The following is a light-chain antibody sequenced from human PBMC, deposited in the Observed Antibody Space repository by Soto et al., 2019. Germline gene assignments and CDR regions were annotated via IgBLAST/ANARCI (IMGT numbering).Light chain of an antibody. Sequence: EIVLTQSPGTLSLSPGERATLSCRASQSVSSSYLAWYQQKPGQAPRLLIYGASRRATGIPDRFSGSGSGSDFTLTISSLQPEDFATYYCQQSYSTPPWTFGQGTKVDIK. V-gene: IGKV3-20*01. J-gene: IGKJ1*01. CDR1: QSVSSSY. CDR2: GAS. CDR3: QQSYSTPPWT.